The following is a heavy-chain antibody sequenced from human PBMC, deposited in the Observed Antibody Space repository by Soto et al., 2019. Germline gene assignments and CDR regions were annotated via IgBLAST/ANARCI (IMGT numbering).Heavy chain of an antibody. Sequence: QVRLAESGGGAVQPGRSLRLSCAAPGFTFSNYAMEWVRQGPGEGLQWVAAISDDGNNRRHAESVKGRFTISRANSKNTLALETDGPRTDDTAVYYCSRAHGYGGCDWYFDLWGRGTLVTVSS. CDR2: ISDDGNNR. V-gene: IGHV3-30-3*01. CDR1: GFTFSNYA. CDR3: SRAHGYGGCDWYFDL. D-gene: IGHD4-17*01. J-gene: IGHJ2*01.